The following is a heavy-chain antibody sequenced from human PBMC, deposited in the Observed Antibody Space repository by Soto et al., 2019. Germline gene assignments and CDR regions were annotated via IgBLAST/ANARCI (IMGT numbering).Heavy chain of an antibody. D-gene: IGHD1-1*01. J-gene: IGHJ4*01. CDR2: INHSGST. V-gene: IGHV4-34*01. CDR3: ARDKITSDFDY. CDR1: GGPFSGCY. Sequence: SETLSLTCAVYGGPFSGCYWTWIRQPPGTGLEWIGEINHSGSTNYNPSLKSRVTISVDTSKNQFSLKLTSVTAADTAVYYCARDKITSDFDYWGHGTLVTVAS.